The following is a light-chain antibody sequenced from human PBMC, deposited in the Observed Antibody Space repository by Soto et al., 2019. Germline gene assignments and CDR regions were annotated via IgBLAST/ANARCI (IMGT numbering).Light chain of an antibody. Sequence: QSALTQPPSASGSPGQSVTISCTGTSTDVGGYNYVSWYLQHPGKAPKLMIYEVSKRPSGVPDRFSGSKSGNTASLTVSGLQAEDEADYYCSSYAGSNNWVFGGGTQLTVL. CDR1: STDVGGYNY. J-gene: IGLJ3*02. CDR3: SSYAGSNNWV. CDR2: EVS. V-gene: IGLV2-8*01.